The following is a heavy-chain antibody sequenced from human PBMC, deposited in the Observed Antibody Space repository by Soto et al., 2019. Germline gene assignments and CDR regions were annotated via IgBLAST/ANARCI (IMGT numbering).Heavy chain of an antibody. D-gene: IGHD2-8*01. CDR3: ARDSRYCTNGVCYTVGAFDI. Sequence: GVTESSYCRHWVHQDPSKGLEWVAVISYDGSNKYYADPVKGRFTISRDNSKNTLYLQMNSLRAEDTAVYYCARDSRYCTNGVCYTVGAFDIWGQGTMVTVSS. CDR2: ISYDGSNK. J-gene: IGHJ3*02. CDR1: GVTESSYC. V-gene: IGHV3-30-3*01.